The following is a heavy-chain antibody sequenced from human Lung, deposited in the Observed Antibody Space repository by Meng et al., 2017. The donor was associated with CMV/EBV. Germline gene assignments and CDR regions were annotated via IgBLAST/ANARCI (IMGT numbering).Heavy chain of an antibody. CDR2: IYYSGST. CDR3: AKGGIAARPGFLYYYYYGMDV. Sequence: TLSLXXTVSGGSISSGDYYWSWIRQPPGKGLEWIGYIYYSGSTYYNPSLKSRVTISVDTSKNQFSLKLSSVTAADTAVYYCAKGGIAARPGFLYYYYYGMDVWGQETXVTVAS. D-gene: IGHD6-6*01. CDR1: GGSISSGDYY. V-gene: IGHV4-30-4*08. J-gene: IGHJ6*02.